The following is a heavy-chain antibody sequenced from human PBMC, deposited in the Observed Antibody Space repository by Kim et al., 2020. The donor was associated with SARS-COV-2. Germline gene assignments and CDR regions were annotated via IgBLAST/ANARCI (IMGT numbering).Heavy chain of an antibody. V-gene: IGHV1-69*01. Sequence: NYAQKFQGRVTITADESTSTAYMELSSLRSEDTAVYYCARAPTYSLYDYWGQGTLVTVSS. J-gene: IGHJ4*02. D-gene: IGHD2-21*01. CDR3: ARAPTYSLYDY.